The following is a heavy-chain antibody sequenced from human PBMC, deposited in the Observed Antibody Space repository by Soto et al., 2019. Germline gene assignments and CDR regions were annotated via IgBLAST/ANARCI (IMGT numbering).Heavy chain of an antibody. Sequence: ASVKVSCKASGYTFTGYYMHWVRQAPGQGLEWMGWINPNSGGTNYAQKFQGWVTMTRDTSISTAYMELSRLRSDDTAVYYCATCAVAAAAPPFYYSSMGGWGKVTPVTVAS. J-gene: IGHJ6*03. V-gene: IGHV1-2*04. CDR3: ATCAVAAAAPPFYYSSMGG. CDR2: INPNSGGT. CDR1: GYTFTGYY. D-gene: IGHD6-13*01.